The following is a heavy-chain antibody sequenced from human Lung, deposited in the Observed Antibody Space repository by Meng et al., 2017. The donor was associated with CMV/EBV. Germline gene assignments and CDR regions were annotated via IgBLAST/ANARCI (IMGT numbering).Heavy chain of an antibody. D-gene: IGHD3-22*01. CDR3: VRYYDRSGHHYFDY. J-gene: IGHJ4*02. V-gene: IGHV4-39*02. CDR1: AGSISSYGSF. Sequence: GSLRLXCSVSAGSISSYGSFWGWIRQPPGKGLEWIGMIYYSGGTHYNPSLKSRVIVSVDTSKKNFSLKLSSVTASDTAVYYCVRYYDRSGHHYFDYWGQGPLVPFSS. CDR2: IYYSGGT.